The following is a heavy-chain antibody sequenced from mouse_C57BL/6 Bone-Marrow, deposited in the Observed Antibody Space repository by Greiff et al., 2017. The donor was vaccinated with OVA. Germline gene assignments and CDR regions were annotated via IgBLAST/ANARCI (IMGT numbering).Heavy chain of an antibody. Sequence: EVKVEESGGGLVKPGGSLKLSCAASGFTFSDYGMHWVRQAPEKGLEWVAYISSGSSTIYYADTVKGRFTISRDNAKNTLFLQMTSLRSEDTAMYYCARSGYALYAMDYWGQGTSVTVSS. J-gene: IGHJ4*01. CDR3: ARSGYALYAMDY. CDR2: ISSGSSTI. CDR1: GFTFSDYG. D-gene: IGHD1-3*01. V-gene: IGHV5-17*01.